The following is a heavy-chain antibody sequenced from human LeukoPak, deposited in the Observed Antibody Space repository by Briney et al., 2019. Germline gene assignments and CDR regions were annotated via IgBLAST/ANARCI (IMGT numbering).Heavy chain of an antibody. V-gene: IGHV3-53*04. Sequence: GGSLRLSCAVSGFTLTTNAMSWVRQAPGKGLEWVSIVYSGGSIYYADSVKGRFTTSRHNSNNTLDLQMNSLRTEDTAMYYCARSYNSAWLDYWGQGTLVTVSS. CDR1: GFTLTTNA. D-gene: IGHD6-19*01. CDR3: ARSYNSAWLDY. CDR2: VYSGGSI. J-gene: IGHJ4*02.